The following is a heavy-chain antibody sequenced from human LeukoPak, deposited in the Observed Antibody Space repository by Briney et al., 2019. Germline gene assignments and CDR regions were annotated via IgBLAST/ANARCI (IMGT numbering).Heavy chain of an antibody. J-gene: IGHJ4*02. CDR1: GFTFSSYG. D-gene: IGHD5-12*01. CDR3: AKGRGVATI. Sequence: GRSLRLSCAASGFTFSSYGMHWVRQAPGKGLEGVAVISYDGSNKYYADSVKGRFTISRDNSKNTLYLQMNSLRAEDTAVYYCAKGRGVATIWGQGTLVTVSS. CDR2: ISYDGSNK. V-gene: IGHV3-30*18.